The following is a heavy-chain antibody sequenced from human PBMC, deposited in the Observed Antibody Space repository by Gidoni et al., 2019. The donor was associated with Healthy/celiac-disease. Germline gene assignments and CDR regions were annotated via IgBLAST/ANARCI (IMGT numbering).Heavy chain of an antibody. V-gene: IGHV3-7*01. D-gene: IGHD6-19*01. CDR1: GFTFSSYW. CDR2: IKQDGSEK. Sequence: EVQLVESGGGLVQPGRSLRLSCAASGFTFSSYWMSRVRQAPGKGLEWVANIKQDGSEKYYVDSVKGRFTISRDNAKNSLYLQMNSLRAGDTAVYYCARFSPWLGLDYWGQGTLVTVSS. J-gene: IGHJ4*02. CDR3: ARFSPWLGLDY.